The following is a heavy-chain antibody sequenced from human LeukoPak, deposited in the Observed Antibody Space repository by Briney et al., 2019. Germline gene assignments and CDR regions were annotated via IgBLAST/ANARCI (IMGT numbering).Heavy chain of an antibody. CDR3: ARDQVVVAATYYYYYGMDV. V-gene: IGHV3-33*01. CDR1: GFTFSSYG. D-gene: IGHD2-15*01. Sequence: GGSLRLSCAASGFTFSSYGMHWVRQAPGKGLEWVAVIWYDGSNKYYADSVKGRFTISRDNSKNTLYLQMNSLRAEGTAVYYCARDQVVVAATYYYYYGMDVWGQGTTVTVSS. J-gene: IGHJ6*02. CDR2: IWYDGSNK.